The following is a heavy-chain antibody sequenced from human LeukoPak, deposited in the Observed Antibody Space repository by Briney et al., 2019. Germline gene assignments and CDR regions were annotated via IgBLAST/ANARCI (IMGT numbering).Heavy chain of an antibody. V-gene: IGHV4-59*01. CDR2: IYYSGST. CDR3: ARGGSTSTYYYYMDV. Sequence: SETLSLTCTVSGGSISSYYWSWIRQPPGKGLEWIGYIYYSGSTNYNPSLKSRVTISVDTSKTQFSLKLSSVTAADTAVYYCARGGSTSTYYYYMDVWGKGTTVTVSS. D-gene: IGHD2-2*01. J-gene: IGHJ6*03. CDR1: GGSISSYY.